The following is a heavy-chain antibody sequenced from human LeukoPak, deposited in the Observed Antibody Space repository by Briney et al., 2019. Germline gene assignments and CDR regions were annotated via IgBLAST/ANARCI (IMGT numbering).Heavy chain of an antibody. J-gene: IGHJ4*02. CDR1: GFTFSSYA. Sequence: GGSLRLSCAASGFTFSSYAMSWVRQAPGKGLEWVSSISDSGGSTYYTDTVKGRFTISRDNSKNTLYLQMNSLRAEDTAVYYCAKSPYGAGDIFDFWGQGTLVTVSS. D-gene: IGHD2-15*01. V-gene: IGHV3-23*01. CDR3: AKSPYGAGDIFDF. CDR2: ISDSGGST.